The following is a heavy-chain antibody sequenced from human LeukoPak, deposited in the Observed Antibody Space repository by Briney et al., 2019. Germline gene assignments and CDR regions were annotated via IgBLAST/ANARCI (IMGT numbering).Heavy chain of an antibody. V-gene: IGHV4-59*08. J-gene: IGHJ5*02. Sequence: SETLSLTCTVSGGSISSYYWSWIRQPPGKGLEWIGYIYYSGSTNYNPSLKSRVTISVDTSKNQFSLKLSSVTAADMAVYYCARSWGDFWSGYLNWFDPWGQGTLVTVSS. CDR3: ARSWGDFWSGYLNWFDP. D-gene: IGHD3-3*01. CDR1: GGSISSYY. CDR2: IYYSGST.